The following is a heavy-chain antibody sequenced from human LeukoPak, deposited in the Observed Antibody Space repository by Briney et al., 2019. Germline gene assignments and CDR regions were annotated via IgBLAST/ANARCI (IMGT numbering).Heavy chain of an antibody. CDR2: INPNSGGT. J-gene: IGHJ6*03. CDR3: ARVVATIGYYYYMDV. V-gene: IGHV1-2*02. D-gene: IGHD5-12*01. CDR1: GYTFTGYY. Sequence: ASVKVSCKASGYTFTGYYMHWVRQAPGQGLEWMGWINPNSGGTNYAQKFQGRVTMTRDTSISTAYMELSRLRSDDTAVYYCARVVATIGYYYYMDVWGKGTTVTISS.